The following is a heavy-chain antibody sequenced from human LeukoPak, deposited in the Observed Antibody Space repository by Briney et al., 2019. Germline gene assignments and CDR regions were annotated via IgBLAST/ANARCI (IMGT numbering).Heavy chain of an antibody. CDR1: GGSVTSSSYY. CDR3: ARGRRCSGGSCYSVRIFDY. V-gene: IGHV4-39*07. D-gene: IGHD2-15*01. CDR2: LYYTGST. Sequence: SETLSLTCTVSGGSVTSSSYYWGWIRQPPGKGLEWIGSLYYTGSTYYSPSLKSRVTISVDTSKNQFSLKLSSVTAADTAVYYCARGRRCSGGSCYSVRIFDYWGQGTLVTVSS. J-gene: IGHJ4*02.